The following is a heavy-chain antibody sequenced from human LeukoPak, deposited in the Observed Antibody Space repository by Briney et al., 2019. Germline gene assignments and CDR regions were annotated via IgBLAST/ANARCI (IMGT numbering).Heavy chain of an antibody. CDR1: GFTFSSYW. CDR3: ARDPMGYCGGDCSHFDY. D-gene: IGHD2-21*02. CDR2: INSDGSST. V-gene: IGHV3-74*01. Sequence: GGSLRLSCAASGFTFSSYWMHWVRQAPGKGLVWVSRINSDGSSTSYADSVKGRFTISRDNAKNSLFPQMNSLRAEDTAVYYCARDPMGYCGGDCSHFDYWGQGTLVTVSS. J-gene: IGHJ4*02.